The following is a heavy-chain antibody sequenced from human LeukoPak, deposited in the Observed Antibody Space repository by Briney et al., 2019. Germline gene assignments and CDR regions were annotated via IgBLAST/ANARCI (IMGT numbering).Heavy chain of an antibody. CDR3: ARGDTMVRGVYYNWFDP. J-gene: IGHJ5*02. D-gene: IGHD3-10*01. Sequence: NPSETLSLTCTVSGGSISSYYWSWIRQPAGKGLEWIGRIYTSGNTNYNPSLKSRVTMSVDTSKNQFSLKLSSVTAADTAVYYCARGDTMVRGVYYNWFDPWGLGTLVTVSS. CDR2: IYTSGNT. V-gene: IGHV4-4*07. CDR1: GGSISSYY.